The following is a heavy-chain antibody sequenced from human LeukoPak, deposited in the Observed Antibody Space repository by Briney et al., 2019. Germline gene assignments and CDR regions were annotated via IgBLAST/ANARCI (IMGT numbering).Heavy chain of an antibody. CDR1: GGSISSSNYY. CDR2: VFYSGTS. Sequence: PSETLSLTCTVSGGSISSSNYYWGWIRQPPGKGLEWIGSVFYSGTSDYNPSLKSRVTISVDTSKNQFSLKLTSVTAADTAVYYCAREDLGAKTTMDYWGQGTLVTVSS. V-gene: IGHV4-39*07. J-gene: IGHJ4*02. CDR3: AREDLGAKTTMDY. D-gene: IGHD1-1*01.